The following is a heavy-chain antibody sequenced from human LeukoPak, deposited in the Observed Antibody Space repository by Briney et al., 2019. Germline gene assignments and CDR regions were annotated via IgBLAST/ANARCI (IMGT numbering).Heavy chain of an antibody. CDR1: GYTFTGYY. D-gene: IGHD5-18*01. J-gene: IGHJ6*02. CDR3: ARDGDSYRHYYYGMDV. V-gene: IGHV1-2*02. CDR2: INPNSGGT. Sequence: ASVKVSCKASGYTFTGYYMHWVRQAPGQGLEWMGWINPNSGGTKYAQTFQGRVTMTRDTSISTAYMELSSLRSDDTAVYYCARDGDSYRHYYYGMDVWGQGTTVTVSS.